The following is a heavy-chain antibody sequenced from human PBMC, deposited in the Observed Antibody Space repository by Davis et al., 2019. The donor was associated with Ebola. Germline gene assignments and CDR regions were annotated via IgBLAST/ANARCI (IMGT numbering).Heavy chain of an antibody. CDR3: ARGRQQWAYIDY. CDR1: GESSSGYF. J-gene: IGHJ4*02. D-gene: IGHD5-18*01. Sequence: MPSETLSPTCGVPGESSSGYFWTWIRQSPGKGLEWIGDTHHSGKTNSSPSLESRVTLSVDTSRNQVSLKMKSLTAADTAVYYCARGRQQWAYIDYWGQGALVTVSS. V-gene: IGHV4-34*01. CDR2: THHSGKT.